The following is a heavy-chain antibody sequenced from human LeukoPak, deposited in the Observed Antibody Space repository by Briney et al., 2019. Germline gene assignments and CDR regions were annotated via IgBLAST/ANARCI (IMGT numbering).Heavy chain of an antibody. J-gene: IGHJ3*02. CDR2: IYYSGST. D-gene: IGHD1-26*01. V-gene: IGHV4-31*03. CDR1: GGSISSGGYY. CDR3: ARDSDMGAFDI. Sequence: SETLSLTCTVSGGSISSGGYYWSWIRQHPGKGLEWIGYIYYSGSTYYNPSLKSRVTISVDTSKNQFSLKLSSVTAADTAVYYCARDSDMGAFDIWGQGTMATVSS.